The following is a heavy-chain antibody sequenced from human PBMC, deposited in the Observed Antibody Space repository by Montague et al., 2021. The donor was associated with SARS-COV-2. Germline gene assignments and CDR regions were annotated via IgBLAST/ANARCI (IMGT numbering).Heavy chain of an antibody. CDR3: ARLKYYHVGSDYYYVLDV. V-gene: IGHV4-4*09. CDR1: GVVELRRR. D-gene: IGHD3-22*01. Sequence: SETLSLTCTVSGVVELRRRSEEHPSELQSLAYLVCRLLLDRNTNYNPSLKSRVTISEDTSENQFSLKLRSVTAADTAVYYCARLKYYHVGSDYYYVLDVWSQGTMVTVSS. J-gene: IGHJ3*01. CDR2: LLDRNT.